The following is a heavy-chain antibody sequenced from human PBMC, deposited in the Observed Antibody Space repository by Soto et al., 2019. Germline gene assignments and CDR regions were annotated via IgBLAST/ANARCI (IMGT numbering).Heavy chain of an antibody. Sequence: SATLSLTCTVSGGSISSYYWSWIRQPPGKGLEWIGYIYYSGSTNYNPSLKSRVTISVDTSKNQFSLKLSSVTAADTAVYYCARLRYLEGFDYWGQGTLVTVSS. J-gene: IGHJ4*02. CDR3: ARLRYLEGFDY. V-gene: IGHV4-59*08. CDR1: GGSISSYY. D-gene: IGHD3-3*01. CDR2: IYYSGST.